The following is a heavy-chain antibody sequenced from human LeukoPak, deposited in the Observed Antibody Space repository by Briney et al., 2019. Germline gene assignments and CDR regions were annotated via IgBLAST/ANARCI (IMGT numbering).Heavy chain of an antibody. J-gene: IGHJ4*02. CDR1: GYTFTSYY. CDR2: INPSGGST. Sequence: ASVKVSCKASGYTFTSYYMHWVRQAPGQGLEWMGIINPSGGSTSYAQKFRGRVTMTRDTSTNTVYMELSSLRSEDTAVYYCARDGRDGYNFDYWGQGTLVTVSS. CDR3: ARDGRDGYNFDY. D-gene: IGHD5-24*01. V-gene: IGHV1-46*01.